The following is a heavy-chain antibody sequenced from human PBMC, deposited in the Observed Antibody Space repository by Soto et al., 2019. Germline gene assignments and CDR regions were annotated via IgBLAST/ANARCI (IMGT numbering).Heavy chain of an antibody. Sequence: PSETLSLTCAASGGSFTSNNWWTWFRQPPGQRPEWIVEIYRTGSTNYTTSLKSRVTISLDKSENQYSPKMTTLTTADTAVYYFASRVLLIRVDYLGQGTLVTVS. CDR1: GGSFTSNNW. CDR2: IYRTGST. CDR3: ASRVLLIRVDY. J-gene: IGHJ4*01. V-gene: IGHV4-4*02.